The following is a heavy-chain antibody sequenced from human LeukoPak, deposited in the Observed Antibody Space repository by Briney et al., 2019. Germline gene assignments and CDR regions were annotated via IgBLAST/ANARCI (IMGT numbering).Heavy chain of an antibody. J-gene: IGHJ6*03. Sequence: GGSLRLSCAASGFTFDDYGMSWVRQAPGKGLEWVSGINWNGGSTSYADSVKGRFTISRDNAKNSLYLQMNSLRPEDTAVYYCAKDRCSNGIGCLYYYMDVWGKGTTVTISS. V-gene: IGHV3-20*04. CDR1: GFTFDDYG. CDR3: AKDRCSNGIGCLYYYMDV. CDR2: INWNGGST. D-gene: IGHD2-8*01.